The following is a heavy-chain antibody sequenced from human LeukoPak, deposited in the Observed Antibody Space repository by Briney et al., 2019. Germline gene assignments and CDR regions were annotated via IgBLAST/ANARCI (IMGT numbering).Heavy chain of an antibody. Sequence: SVKVSCKASGGTFSSYAISWVRQAPGQGLEWMGGIIPIFGIANYAQKFQGRVTITADESTSTAYMELSSLRSEDTAVYYCARRLLGYCSSTSCYMYYGMDVWGKGTTVTVSS. CDR1: GGTFSSYA. V-gene: IGHV1-69*13. CDR3: ARRLLGYCSSTSCYMYYGMDV. D-gene: IGHD2-2*02. J-gene: IGHJ6*04. CDR2: IIPIFGIA.